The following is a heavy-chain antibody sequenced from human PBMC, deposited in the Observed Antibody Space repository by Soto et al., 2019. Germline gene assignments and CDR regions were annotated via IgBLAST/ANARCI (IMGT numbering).Heavy chain of an antibody. Sequence: GGSLRLSCAASGFTFSSYAMSWVRQAPGKGLEWVSAISGSGGSTYYADSVKGRFTISRDNSKNTLYLQMNSLRAEDTAVYYCAKDDSSSWYFFLDYWGQGTLVTVSS. D-gene: IGHD6-13*01. V-gene: IGHV3-23*01. J-gene: IGHJ4*02. CDR2: ISGSGGST. CDR3: AKDDSSSWYFFLDY. CDR1: GFTFSSYA.